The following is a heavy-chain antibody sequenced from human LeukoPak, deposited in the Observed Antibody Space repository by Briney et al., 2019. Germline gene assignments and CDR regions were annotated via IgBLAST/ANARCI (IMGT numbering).Heavy chain of an antibody. V-gene: IGHV4-30-4*01. D-gene: IGHD4-11*01. CDR2: IYNSGST. Sequence: TSETLSLTCTVSDDSISDYYRGWIGQPPGKGLEWIGYIYNSGSTYYNPSLKSRVTISEDTSKNQFSLKLSSVTAADTAVYYCARRSDYSDYFDSWGQGTLVTVSS. CDR1: DDSISDYY. CDR3: ARRSDYSDYFDS. J-gene: IGHJ4*02.